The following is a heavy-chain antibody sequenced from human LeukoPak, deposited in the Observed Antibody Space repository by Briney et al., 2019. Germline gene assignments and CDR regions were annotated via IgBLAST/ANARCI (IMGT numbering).Heavy chain of an antibody. J-gene: IGHJ4*02. V-gene: IGHV3-20*04. Sequence: GGSLRLSCAASGFTFDDYGMTWVRQAPGKGLEWVSGIAWNGGTTAYGDSVKGRFTISRDNAKNSLYPQMNSLRAEDTAVYYCARDYRQTVPTFDYWGQGTLVTVSS. CDR2: IAWNGGTT. CDR1: GFTFDDYG. D-gene: IGHD2-2*01. CDR3: ARDYRQTVPTFDY.